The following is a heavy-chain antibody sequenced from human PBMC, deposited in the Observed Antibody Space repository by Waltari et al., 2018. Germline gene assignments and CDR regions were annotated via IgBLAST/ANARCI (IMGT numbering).Heavy chain of an antibody. V-gene: IGHV4-38-2*02. CDR2: VHPXXSX. J-gene: IGHJ4*02. CDR3: VXXXTGNFDX. Sequence: VQLQESSPXXVKPQETLSLTCTVSGSSISGGYYWGWIRQPPGKGLEWIVSVHPXXSXXYSPSXXSRVTRXXDXSKNQFXXXLTSVTAADXAVYYCVXXXTGNFDXXXQXTLVXVSS. CDR1: GSSISGGYY. D-gene: IGHD7-27*01.